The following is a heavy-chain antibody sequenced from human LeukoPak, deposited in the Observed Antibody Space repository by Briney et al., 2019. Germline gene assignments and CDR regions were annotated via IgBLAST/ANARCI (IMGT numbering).Heavy chain of an antibody. J-gene: IGHJ4*02. CDR2: IKEDGSEK. CDR1: GFTFSRYW. V-gene: IGHV3-7*03. CDR3: ARTGDSHY. D-gene: IGHD7-27*01. Sequence: GGSLRLSCVASGFTFSRYWMSWARQAPGKGLQWVANIKEDGSEKYYVDSVKGRFTISRDNAKNSLYLHMISRRAEDTAVYYCARTGDSHYWGQGTLVTVSS.